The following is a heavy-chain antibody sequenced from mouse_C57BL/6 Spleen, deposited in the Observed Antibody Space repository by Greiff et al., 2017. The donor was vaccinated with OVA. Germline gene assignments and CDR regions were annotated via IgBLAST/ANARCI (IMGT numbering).Heavy chain of an antibody. D-gene: IGHD1-1*01. V-gene: IGHV1-18*01. CDR1: GYTFTDYN. CDR3: ARRRDYYGGSYYFDY. J-gene: IGHJ2*01. Sequence: VQLKESGPELVKPGASVKIPCKASGYTFTDYNMDWVKQSPGKSLEWIGDINPNNGGTIYNQKFKGKATLTVDKSSSTAYMELRSLTSEDTAIYYCARRRDYYGGSYYFDYWGQGTTLTVSS. CDR2: INPNNGGT.